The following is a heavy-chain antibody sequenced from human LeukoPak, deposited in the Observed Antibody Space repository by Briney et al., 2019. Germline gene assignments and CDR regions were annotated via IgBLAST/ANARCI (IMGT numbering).Heavy chain of an antibody. J-gene: IGHJ3*02. CDR3: SRVLLDSGAFDI. CDR1: GFTFSGSA. D-gene: IGHD3/OR15-3a*01. Sequence: GGSLRLSCAASGFTFSGSAVYWIRQASGKGLGWVGRIRSKTNNYATAYAASVKGRFTISRDDSKNTAYLQMNSLKTEDTAVYYCSRVLLDSGAFDIWGQGTMVTVSS. V-gene: IGHV3-73*01. CDR2: IRSKTNNYAT.